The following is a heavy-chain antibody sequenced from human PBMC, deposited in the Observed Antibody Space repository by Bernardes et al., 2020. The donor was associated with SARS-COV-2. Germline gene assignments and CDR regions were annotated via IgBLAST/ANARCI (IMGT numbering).Heavy chain of an antibody. CDR1: GFTFDDYA. CDR2: ISWNSGSI. D-gene: IGHD6-13*01. CDR3: ATLPGIAAADYYYGMDV. V-gene: IGHV3-9*01. Sequence: GGSLRLSCAASGFTFDDYAMHWVRQAPGKGLEWVSGISWNSGSIGYADSVKGRFTISRDNAKNSLYLQMNSLRAEDTALYYCATLPGIAAADYYYGMDVWGQGTTVTVSS. J-gene: IGHJ6*02.